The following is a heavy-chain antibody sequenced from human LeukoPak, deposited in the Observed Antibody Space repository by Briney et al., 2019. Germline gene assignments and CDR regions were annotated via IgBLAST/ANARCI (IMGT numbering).Heavy chain of an antibody. CDR2: ISSSGSTI. V-gene: IGHV3-11*01. CDR3: VRDYRACFDY. D-gene: IGHD3-16*02. J-gene: IGHJ4*02. CDR1: EFTFSDYY. Sequence: PGGSLRLSCAASEFTFSDYYMSWIRQAPGKGLEWVSYISSSGSTIYYADSVKGRFTISRDNAKNSLYLQMNSLRAEDTAVFYCVRDYRACFDYWGQGTLVTVSS.